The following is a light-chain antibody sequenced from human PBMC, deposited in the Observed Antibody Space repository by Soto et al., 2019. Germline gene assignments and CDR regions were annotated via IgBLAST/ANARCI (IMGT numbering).Light chain of an antibody. CDR2: EAS. Sequence: QSALTQPPSVSGSPGQSVTISCTGTSTDFVSYNRVSWYQQPPGTAPKLIIYEASNRPSGVPDRFSGSKSGNTASLTISGLQDAEEVDHSYSLYKSENTYVFGTGTKVTVL. CDR1: STDFVSYNR. J-gene: IGLJ1*01. CDR3: SLYKSENTYV. V-gene: IGLV2-18*01.